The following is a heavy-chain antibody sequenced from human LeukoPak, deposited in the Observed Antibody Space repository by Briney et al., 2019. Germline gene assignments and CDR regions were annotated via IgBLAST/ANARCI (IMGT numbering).Heavy chain of an antibody. Sequence: ASVKVSCKASGYTFTGYYMHWVRQAPGQGPEWMGWINPNRGGTNYAQKFQGRVTMTRDTSISTAYMELSSLRSDDTAVYYCARDNHVCSSTSCQYYYYGMDVWGLGTTVTVSS. D-gene: IGHD2-2*01. V-gene: IGHV1-2*02. CDR3: ARDNHVCSSTSCQYYYYGMDV. J-gene: IGHJ6*02. CDR1: GYTFTGYY. CDR2: INPNRGGT.